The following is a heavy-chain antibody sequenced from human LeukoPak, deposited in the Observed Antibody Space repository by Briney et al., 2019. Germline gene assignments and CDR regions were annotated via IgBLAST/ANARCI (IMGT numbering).Heavy chain of an antibody. V-gene: IGHV3-49*04. J-gene: IGHJ4*02. D-gene: IGHD4-17*01. CDR3: ARDPTSVPTR. Sequence: GGSLRLSCTASGFTFGDYAMSWVRQAPGKGLEWVGFIRSKAYGGTTEYAASVKGRFTISRDDSKSIAYLQMNSLRNEDTAVYYCARDPTSVPTRWGQGTLVTVSS. CDR2: IRSKAYGGTT. CDR1: GFTFGDYA.